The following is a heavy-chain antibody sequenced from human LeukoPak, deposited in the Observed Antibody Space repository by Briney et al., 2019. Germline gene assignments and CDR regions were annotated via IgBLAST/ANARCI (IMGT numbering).Heavy chain of an antibody. CDR2: ISYGGDNK. V-gene: IGHV3-30*04. CDR1: GFNFQIYA. CDR3: SRDGPRDYDILTALDY. Sequence: GGSLRLSCAASGFNFQIYAMHWVRQAPGKGLEWVAIISYGGDNKYYADSVKGRFTISGDNSKSMLYLQMNGLRPEDTAVYYCSRDGPRDYDILTALDYWGQGTVVSVSS. D-gene: IGHD3-9*01. J-gene: IGHJ4*02.